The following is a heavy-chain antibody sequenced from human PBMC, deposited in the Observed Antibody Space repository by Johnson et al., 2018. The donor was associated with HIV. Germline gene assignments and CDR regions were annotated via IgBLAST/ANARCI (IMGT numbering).Heavy chain of an antibody. CDR2: IYSGGRT. Sequence: VQLVESGGGLVQPGGSLRLSCAASGFTFSSYYINWVRQAPGKGLECVSGIYSGGRTYYADSVKGRFPISRDNSKNTLYLQMNSLRAEDTAVYFCARDRRYYDSSGYYHDAFDIWGQGTMVTVSS. CDR1: GFTFSSYY. D-gene: IGHD3-22*01. CDR3: ARDRRYYDSSGYYHDAFDI. J-gene: IGHJ3*02. V-gene: IGHV3-66*01.